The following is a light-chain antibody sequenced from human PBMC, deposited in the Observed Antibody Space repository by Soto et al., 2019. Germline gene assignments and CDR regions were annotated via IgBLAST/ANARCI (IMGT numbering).Light chain of an antibody. Sequence: DIVMTQSPLSLPVTPGEPASISCRSSQSLLHSSGYNHLDWYLQKPGQSPQLLIHLGSNRASGVPDRFSGSGSGTDFTLKISRGEAEDVGLYYCMQALQPPVTFGGGTKVEIK. CDR2: LGS. CDR3: MQALQPPVT. J-gene: IGKJ4*01. CDR1: QSLLHSSGYNH. V-gene: IGKV2-28*01.